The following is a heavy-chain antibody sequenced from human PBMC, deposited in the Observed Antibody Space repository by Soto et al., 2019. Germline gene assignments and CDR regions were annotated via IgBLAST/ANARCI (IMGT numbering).Heavy chain of an antibody. Sequence: SETLSLTRTVSGGSISSGGYYWSWIRQRPGKGLEWIGYIYYSGSTYYNPSLKSRVTISVDTSKNQFSLKLSSVTAADTAVYYCARGGQKKNDYWGQGTLVTVSS. CDR3: ARGGQKKNDY. CDR2: IYYSGST. J-gene: IGHJ4*02. CDR1: GGSISSGGYY. V-gene: IGHV4-31*03.